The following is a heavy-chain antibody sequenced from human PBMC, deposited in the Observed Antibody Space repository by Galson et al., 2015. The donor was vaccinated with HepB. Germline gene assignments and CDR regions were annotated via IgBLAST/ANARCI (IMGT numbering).Heavy chain of an antibody. V-gene: IGHV3-48*02. CDR3: ARGASPYDYSTDYSYFHTDV. CDR2: ISSSSSTI. Sequence: SLRLSCAASGFTFSSYSTNWVRQAPGKGLEWVSYISSSSSTIYYADSVKGRFTISRDNAKNSLYLQMNSLRDEDTAVYYCARGASPYDYSTDYSYFHTDVWGQGTTVTISS. D-gene: IGHD4-11*01. CDR1: GFTFSSYS. J-gene: IGHJ6*03.